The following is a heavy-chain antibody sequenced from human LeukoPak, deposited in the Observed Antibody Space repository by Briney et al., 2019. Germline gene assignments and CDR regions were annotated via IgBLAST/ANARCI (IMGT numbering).Heavy chain of an antibody. CDR2: INPDGRDT. J-gene: IGHJ1*01. V-gene: IGHV3-7*01. CDR1: GFAFNRCW. Sequence: GGSLRLSCVVSGFAFNRCWMNWVRQAPGKGLEWVAHINPDGRDTYYVDSVKGRFTISRDNAQNSMYLQMNSLRVEDTAVYYCTSWGDTTAEYFQRWGQGTLVTVSS. CDR3: TSWGDTTAEYFQR. D-gene: IGHD2-21*02.